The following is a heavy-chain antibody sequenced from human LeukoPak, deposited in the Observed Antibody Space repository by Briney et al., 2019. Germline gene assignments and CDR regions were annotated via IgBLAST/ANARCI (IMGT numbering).Heavy chain of an antibody. CDR2: INPNSGGT. CDR3: ARARWQLVPYFDS. J-gene: IGHJ4*02. V-gene: IGHV1-2*02. Sequence: ASVKVSCKASEYTFTDYYMHWVRQAPGQGLEWMGWINPNSGGTNFAQKCQGRVAMTRDTSIRTAYLELGSLRSDDTAVYFCARARWQLVPYFDSWGQGTLVTVSS. D-gene: IGHD6-6*01. CDR1: EYTFTDYY.